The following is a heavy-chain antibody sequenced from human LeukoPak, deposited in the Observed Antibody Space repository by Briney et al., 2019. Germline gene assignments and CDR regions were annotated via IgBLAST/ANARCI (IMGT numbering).Heavy chain of an antibody. CDR3: ARVGYGSDNWFDP. Sequence: SETLSLTCAVSGGSISSGGYSWSWIRQPPGKGLEWIGYIYHSGNTNYNPSLKSRLTISVDTSKNQFSLKLSSVTAADTAVYYCARVGYGSDNWFDPWGQGTLVTVSS. D-gene: IGHD2-15*01. J-gene: IGHJ5*02. CDR2: IYHSGNT. CDR1: GGSISSGGYS. V-gene: IGHV4-61*08.